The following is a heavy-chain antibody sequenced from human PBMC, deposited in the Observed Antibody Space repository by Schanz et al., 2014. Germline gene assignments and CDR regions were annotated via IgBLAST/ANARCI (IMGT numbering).Heavy chain of an antibody. CDR3: ARDMLRRYGALEI. J-gene: IGHJ3*02. V-gene: IGHV3-21*06. CDR2: ISSTSTYI. CDR1: GFTFRNYK. Sequence: EVQLAESGGSLVKPGGSLRLSCAASGFTFRNYKMIWVRQAPGKGLEWVSPISSTSTYINYAHSVKGRFTISRDNAKNSLFMQLNSLRADDTAVYYCARDMLRRYGALEIWGRGTMVTVSS. D-gene: IGHD2-8*01.